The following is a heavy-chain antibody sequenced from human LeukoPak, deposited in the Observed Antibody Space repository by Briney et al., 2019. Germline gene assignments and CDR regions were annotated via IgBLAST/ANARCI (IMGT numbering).Heavy chain of an antibody. V-gene: IGHV4-39*01. D-gene: IGHD1-26*01. J-gene: IGHJ4*02. CDR3: AINVPDSGSYYAFDF. CDR1: GGSLSSGSHY. Sequence: SDTLSLTCPLSGGSLSSGSHYLDWIRQPPGKGLEWIGRFYFSGSPYYNPSLQRRVTISVDTSKNKFSLHVSSLTAADTAVYYRAINVPDSGSYYAFDFWGQGTLVTVSS. CDR2: FYFSGSP.